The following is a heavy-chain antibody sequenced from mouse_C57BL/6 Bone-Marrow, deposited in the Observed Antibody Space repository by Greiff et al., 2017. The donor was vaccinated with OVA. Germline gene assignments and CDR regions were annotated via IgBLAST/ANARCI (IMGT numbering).Heavy chain of an antibody. J-gene: IGHJ1*03. CDR2: IDPENGDT. Sequence: EVKLMESGAELVRPGASVKLSCTASGFNIKDDYMHWVKQRPEQGLEWIGWIDPENGDTEYASKFQGKATITADTSSNTAYLQLSSLTSEDTAVYYCTTCGGYAWYFDVWGTGTTVTVSS. CDR3: TTCGGYAWYFDV. D-gene: IGHD2-2*01. CDR1: GFNIKDDY. V-gene: IGHV14-4*01.